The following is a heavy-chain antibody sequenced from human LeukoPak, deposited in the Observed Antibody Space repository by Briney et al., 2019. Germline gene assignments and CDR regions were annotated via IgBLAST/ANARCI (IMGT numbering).Heavy chain of an antibody. CDR1: GGSISSYY. D-gene: IGHD2-15*01. CDR2: IYTSGST. Sequence: SETLSLTCTVSGGSISSYYWSWIRQSAGKGLEWIGRIYTSGSTNYNPSLKSRVTMSVDTSKNQFSLKLSSVTAADTAVYYCARAGGYCSGGSCYSDYYYGMDVWGQGTTVTVSS. J-gene: IGHJ6*02. V-gene: IGHV4-4*07. CDR3: ARAGGYCSGGSCYSDYYYGMDV.